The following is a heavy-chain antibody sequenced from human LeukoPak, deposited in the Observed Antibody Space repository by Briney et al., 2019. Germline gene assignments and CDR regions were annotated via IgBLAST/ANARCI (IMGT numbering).Heavy chain of an antibody. CDR1: GFTVSSNY. J-gene: IGHJ3*02. V-gene: IGHV3-53*01. D-gene: IGHD3-9*01. Sequence: PGGSLRLSCAASGFTVSSNYMSWVRQAPGKGLEWVSVIYSGGSTYYADSVKGRFTISRDNSKNTLYLQMNSLRAEDTAVYYCARDRGNWLSRLDAFDIWGQGTMVTVSS. CDR2: IYSGGST. CDR3: ARDRGNWLSRLDAFDI.